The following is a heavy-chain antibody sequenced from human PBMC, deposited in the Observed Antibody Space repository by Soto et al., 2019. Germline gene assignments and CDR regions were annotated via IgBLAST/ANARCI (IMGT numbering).Heavy chain of an antibody. CDR3: AREIAVAGMSYYYFDS. D-gene: IGHD6-19*01. Sequence: GGSLRLSCAASGFTFSSYGMHWVRQAPGKGLEWVAVIWYDGSNKYYADSVKGRFTISRDNSKNTLYLQMNSLRAEDTAVYYCAREIAVAGMSYYYFDSWGQGTLVTVSS. CDR1: GFTFSSYG. V-gene: IGHV3-33*01. CDR2: IWYDGSNK. J-gene: IGHJ4*02.